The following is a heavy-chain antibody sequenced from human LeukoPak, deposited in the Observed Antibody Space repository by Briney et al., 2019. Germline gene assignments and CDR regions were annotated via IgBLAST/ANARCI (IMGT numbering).Heavy chain of an antibody. CDR3: ARKDSSGWYHFDY. Sequence: ASVKVSCKASGYTFTSYGISWVRRAPGQGLEWMGWIITYNGHTNYAQKFQGRVTMTTDTSTSTGYMEMRSLRSDDTAVYYCARKDSSGWYHFDYWGQGTLVTVSS. CDR1: GYTFTSYG. CDR2: IITYNGHT. V-gene: IGHV1-18*01. D-gene: IGHD6-19*01. J-gene: IGHJ4*02.